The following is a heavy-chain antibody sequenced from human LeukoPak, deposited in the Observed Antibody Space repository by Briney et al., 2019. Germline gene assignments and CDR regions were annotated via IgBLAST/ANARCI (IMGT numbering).Heavy chain of an antibody. V-gene: IGHV3-53*01. Sequence: GGSLRLSCAASGFTVSSNYMSWVRQAPGKGLEWVSVIYSGGSTYYADSVKGRFTISRDNSKNTLYIQMNSLRAEDTAVYYCARSYDSSGYWDGGFDYWGQGTLVTVSS. D-gene: IGHD3-22*01. CDR3: ARSYDSSGYWDGGFDY. J-gene: IGHJ4*02. CDR1: GFTVSSNY. CDR2: IYSGGST.